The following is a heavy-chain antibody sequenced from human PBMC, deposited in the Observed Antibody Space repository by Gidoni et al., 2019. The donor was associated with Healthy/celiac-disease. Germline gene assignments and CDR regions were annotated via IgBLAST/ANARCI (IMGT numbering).Heavy chain of an antibody. CDR1: GYTFTSYA. Sequence: QVQLVQSGAEVKKPGASVKVSCKASGYTFTSYAMHWVRQAPGQRLEWMGWINAGNGNTKYSQKFQGRVTITRDTSASTAYMELSSLRSEDTAVYYCARGGMITFGGVIVPDAFDIWGQGTMVTVSS. CDR2: INAGNGNT. D-gene: IGHD3-16*02. J-gene: IGHJ3*02. V-gene: IGHV1-3*01. CDR3: ARGGMITFGGVIVPDAFDI.